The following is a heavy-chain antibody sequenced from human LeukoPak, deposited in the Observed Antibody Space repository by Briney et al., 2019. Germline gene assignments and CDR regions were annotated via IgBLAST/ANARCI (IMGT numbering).Heavy chain of an antibody. V-gene: IGHV4-61*05. CDR3: ARVVAVAVYDY. Sequence: SETLSLTCTVSGGSISSSSYYWGWIRQPPGKGLEWIGYIYYSGSTNYNPSLKSRVTISVDTSKNQFSLNLSSVTAADTAVYYCARVVAVAVYDYWGQGTLVTVSS. J-gene: IGHJ4*02. CDR2: IYYSGST. D-gene: IGHD6-19*01. CDR1: GGSISSSSYY.